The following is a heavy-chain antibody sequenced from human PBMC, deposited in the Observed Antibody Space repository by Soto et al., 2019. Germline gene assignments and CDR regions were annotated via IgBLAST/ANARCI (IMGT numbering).Heavy chain of an antibody. Sequence: ASVKVSCKASGYTFTSYYMHWVRQAPGQGLEWMGRINPSGGNTSYAQKLQGRVTMTTDTSTSTAYMELRSLRSDDTAVYYCARRGFYGDYEYFQHWGQGTLVTVSS. CDR3: ARRGFYGDYEYFQH. CDR2: INPSGGNT. J-gene: IGHJ1*01. D-gene: IGHD4-17*01. CDR1: GYTFTSYY. V-gene: IGHV1-46*01.